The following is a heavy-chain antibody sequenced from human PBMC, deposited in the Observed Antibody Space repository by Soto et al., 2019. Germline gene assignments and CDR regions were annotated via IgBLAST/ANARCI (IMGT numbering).Heavy chain of an antibody. CDR3: ARGGVNDAFDI. J-gene: IGHJ3*02. D-gene: IGHD3-10*01. CDR2: INPSGGST. CDR1: GYTFTSYY. V-gene: IGHV1-46*03. Sequence: QVQLVQSGAEVKKPGASVKVSCKASGYTFTSYYMHWVRQAPGQGLEWMGIINPSGGSTSYAQKFQGXXTXTXXTSTSTVYMELSSLRSEDTAVYYCARGGVNDAFDIWGQGTMVTVSS.